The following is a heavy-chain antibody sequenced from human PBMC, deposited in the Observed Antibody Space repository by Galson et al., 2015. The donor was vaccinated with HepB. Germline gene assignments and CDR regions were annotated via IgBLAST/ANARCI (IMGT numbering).Heavy chain of an antibody. CDR1: GFTLSGYG. CDR2: ISSGSTYM. J-gene: IGHJ6*02. CDR3: ARPRPSYYYATDV. V-gene: IGHV3-21*01. Sequence: SLRLSCAASGFTLSGYGMHRVRQAPGKGLEWVSSISSGSTYMYYADSVKGRFTISRDNAKNSLYLQMNSLRAEDTAVYYCARPRPSYYYATDVWGQGTTVTVSS.